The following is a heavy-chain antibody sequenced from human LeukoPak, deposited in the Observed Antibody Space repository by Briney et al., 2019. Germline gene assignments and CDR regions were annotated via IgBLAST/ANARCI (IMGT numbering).Heavy chain of an antibody. V-gene: IGHV1-69*01. CDR1: GGTFSSYA. CDR2: IIPIFGTA. J-gene: IGHJ5*02. CDR3: ASSTLVRFHGSSWFDP. D-gene: IGHD3-3*01. Sequence: GSSVKVSCKASGGTFSSYAISWVRQAPGQGLEWMGGIIPIFGTANYAQKFQGRVTITADESTSTAYMELSSLRSEDTAVYYCASSTLVRFHGSSWFDPWGQGTLVTVSS.